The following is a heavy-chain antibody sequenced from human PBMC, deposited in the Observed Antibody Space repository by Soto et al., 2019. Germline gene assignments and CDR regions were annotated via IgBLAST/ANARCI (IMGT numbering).Heavy chain of an antibody. J-gene: IGHJ6*02. CDR1: GFRFRSYA. D-gene: IGHD3-9*01. V-gene: IGHV3-64D*06. Sequence: GGSLRLSCSASGFRFRSYAMHWVRRAPGKGLEYVTGIRSIGGDTLYADSVKGRFTISRDQPKNTVFLQMSSLRIEDTAVYYCVKGRSGEYYFDAMDVWGQGTTVTVSS. CDR2: IRSIGGDT. CDR3: VKGRSGEYYFDAMDV.